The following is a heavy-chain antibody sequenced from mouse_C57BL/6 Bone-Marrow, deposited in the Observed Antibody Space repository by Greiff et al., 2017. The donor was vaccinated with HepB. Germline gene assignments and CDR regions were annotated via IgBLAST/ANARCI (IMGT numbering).Heavy chain of an antibody. J-gene: IGHJ3*01. CDR2: IYPRDGST. CDR3: ASGDYSNCY. V-gene: IGHV1-85*01. CDR1: GYTFTSYD. D-gene: IGHD2-5*01. Sequence: VQWVESGPELVKPGASVKLSCKASGYTFTSYDINWVKQRPGQGLEWIGWIYPRDGSTKYNEKFKGKATLTVDTSSSTAYMELHSLTSEDSAVYFCASGDYSNCYWGQGTLVTVSA.